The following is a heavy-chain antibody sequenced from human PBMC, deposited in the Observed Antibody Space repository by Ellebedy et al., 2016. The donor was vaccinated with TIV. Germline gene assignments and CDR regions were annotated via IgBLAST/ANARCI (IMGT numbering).Heavy chain of an antibody. CDR2: INGDGSNI. CDR3: ARDRYNWNRPFDY. V-gene: IGHV3-74*01. Sequence: GESLKISCAASGLTFSSSWVHWVRQAPGKGLVWVARINGDGSNIGYADSVKGRFTISRDNAKSTLYLQMNSLRAEDTAVYYGARDRYNWNRPFDYWGQGTLVTVSS. J-gene: IGHJ4*02. D-gene: IGHD1-20*01. CDR1: GLTFSSSW.